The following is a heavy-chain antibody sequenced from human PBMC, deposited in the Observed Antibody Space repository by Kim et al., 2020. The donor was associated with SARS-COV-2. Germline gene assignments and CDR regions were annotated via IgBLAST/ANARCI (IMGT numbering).Heavy chain of an antibody. CDR2: SAGSNN. V-gene: IGHV3-33*04. Sequence: SAGSNNKYADTVKGRFTISRDNSKNTLYLQMNSLGAEDSAVYYCARDLTVGWGQGTLVTVSS. D-gene: IGHD1-26*01. J-gene: IGHJ4*02. CDR3: ARDLTVG.